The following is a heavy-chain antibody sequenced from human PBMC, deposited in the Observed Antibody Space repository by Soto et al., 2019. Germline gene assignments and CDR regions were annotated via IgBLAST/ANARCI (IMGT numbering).Heavy chain of an antibody. D-gene: IGHD4-17*01. CDR3: AREGHYGGAY. CDR2: ISYDGSNK. Sequence: QVQLVESGGGVVQPGRSLRLSCAASGFTFSSYAMHWVRQAPGKGLEWVAVISYDGSNKYYADSVKGRFTISRDNSKNTLYLKMNSLRAEDTAVYYCAREGHYGGAYGGQGTLVTVSS. V-gene: IGHV3-30-3*01. J-gene: IGHJ4*02. CDR1: GFTFSSYA.